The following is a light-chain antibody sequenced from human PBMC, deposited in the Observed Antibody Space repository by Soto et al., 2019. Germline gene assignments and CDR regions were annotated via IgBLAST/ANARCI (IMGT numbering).Light chain of an antibody. CDR1: SSDVGGYDY. J-gene: IGLJ1*01. Sequence: QSVLTQPASVSGSPGQSITISCTGTSSDVGGYDYVSWYQLHPGKAPKLMVFEVSNRPSGVSYRFSASKSGNAASLTISGLQAEDEADYYCSSYTSSSTYVFGTGTKVTVL. CDR2: EVS. V-gene: IGLV2-14*01. CDR3: SSYTSSSTYV.